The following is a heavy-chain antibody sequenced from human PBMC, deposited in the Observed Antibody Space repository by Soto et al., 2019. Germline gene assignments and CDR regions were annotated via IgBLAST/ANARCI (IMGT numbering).Heavy chain of an antibody. CDR3: ARDCSGGSCYPGMDV. J-gene: IGHJ6*02. V-gene: IGHV3-21*01. D-gene: IGHD2-15*01. CDR2: ISSSGYI. CDR1: GFNFNSYT. Sequence: EVQLVESGGGRVKPGGSLRLSCAASGFNFNSYTINWVRQAPGKRLEWLSSISSSGYIFSTDSVRGRFTISRDNAKNSVYLQINSLRAEATAVYFCARDCSGGSCYPGMDVWGQGTTVTVSS.